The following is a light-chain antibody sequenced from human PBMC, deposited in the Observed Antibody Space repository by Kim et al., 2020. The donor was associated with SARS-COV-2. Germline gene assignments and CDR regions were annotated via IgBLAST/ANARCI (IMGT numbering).Light chain of an antibody. CDR1: QSVGDR. J-gene: IGKJ4*01. Sequence: SVSPGEVTTLSCRASQSVGDRLAWYWQKPGQAPRLLVYHVSTRATGVPVRFSGSGSGTDFTLTISSLQSEDSALYYCQQYNDWPLTFGGGTKVEI. CDR2: HVS. CDR3: QQYNDWPLT. V-gene: IGKV3-15*01.